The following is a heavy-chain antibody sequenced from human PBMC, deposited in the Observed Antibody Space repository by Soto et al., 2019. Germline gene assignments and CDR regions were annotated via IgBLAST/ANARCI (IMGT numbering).Heavy chain of an antibody. CDR1: GFISSSYW. V-gene: IGHV3-74*01. Sequence: EVQLVESGGNVLQPGGSLRLSCAASGFISSSYWIHWVRQAPGKGLVWVSRINRDGSRTDYADSVKGRFAVSRDNAKNTVVLQMNSLRADDTAVYYCARGVNEYYYVEYWGQGNLVTVAS. J-gene: IGHJ4*02. D-gene: IGHD2-2*01. CDR2: INRDGSRT. CDR3: ARGVNEYYYVEY.